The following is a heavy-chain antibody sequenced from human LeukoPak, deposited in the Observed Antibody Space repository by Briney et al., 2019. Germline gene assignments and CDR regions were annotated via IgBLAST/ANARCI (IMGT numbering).Heavy chain of an antibody. V-gene: IGHV1-46*01. J-gene: IGHJ5*02. D-gene: IGHD2-2*01. Sequence: GASVKVSCKASGYTFTSYYMHWVRQAPGQGLEWMGIINPSGGSTSYAQKFQGRVTMTRDMSTSTVYMELSRLRSDDTAVYYCARESGYCSSTSCYGNWFDPWGQGTLVTVSS. CDR1: GYTFTSYY. CDR3: ARESGYCSSTSCYGNWFDP. CDR2: INPSGGST.